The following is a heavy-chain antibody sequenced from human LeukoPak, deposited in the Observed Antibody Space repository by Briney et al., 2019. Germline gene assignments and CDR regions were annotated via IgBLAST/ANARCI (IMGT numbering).Heavy chain of an antibody. V-gene: IGHV1-2*02. Sequence: ASVKVSFKTPGYTFTGYYMHWGRQAPGQGLEWMGWINPNSGGTNYAQKFQGRVTMTRDTSISTAYMELTRLRSDDTAGYYCARYCSGWYFQLWARGTLVTVSS. J-gene: IGHJ2*01. CDR1: GYTFTGYY. CDR2: INPNSGGT. CDR3: ARYCSGWYFQL. D-gene: IGHD2-15*01.